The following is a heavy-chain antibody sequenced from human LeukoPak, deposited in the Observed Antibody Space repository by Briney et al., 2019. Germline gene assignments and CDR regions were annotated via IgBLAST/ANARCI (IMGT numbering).Heavy chain of an antibody. D-gene: IGHD6-6*01. J-gene: IGHJ4*02. CDR1: GFTFSDYY. Sequence: GGSLRLSCAASGFTFSDYYMSWIRQAPGKGLEWVSYISSSGSTIYYADSVKGRFTISRDNAKNSLYLQMNSLRAEDTAVYYCARALWSIAARRYYFDCWGQGTLVTVSS. CDR3: ARALWSIAARRYYFDC. V-gene: IGHV3-11*01. CDR2: ISSSGSTI.